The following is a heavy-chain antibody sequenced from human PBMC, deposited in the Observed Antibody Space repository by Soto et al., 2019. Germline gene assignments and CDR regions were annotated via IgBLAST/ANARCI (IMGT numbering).Heavy chain of an antibody. CDR2: ISAYNGNT. Sequence: SVKVSCNASGYTFASYGISWVREAPVQGLEWMGWISAYNGNTNYAQKLQGRVTMTTDTSTSTAYMELRSLRSDDTAVYYCARERSSSPVYYYYGMDVWGQGTTVTVSS. D-gene: IGHD2-2*01. J-gene: IGHJ6*02. V-gene: IGHV1-18*01. CDR1: GYTFASYG. CDR3: ARERSSSPVYYYYGMDV.